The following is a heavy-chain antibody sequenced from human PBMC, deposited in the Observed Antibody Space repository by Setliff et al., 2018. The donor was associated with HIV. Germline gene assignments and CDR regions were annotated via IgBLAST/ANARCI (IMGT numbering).Heavy chain of an antibody. Sequence: GESLKISCKASGDKSMTYWIGWVRQMPGKGLEWMGIIFPGDSDTKYSPSFEGQVTISADKSINTAYLQWTSLRASDTAMYYCAKHMVRGAITGEAFDVWGQGTVVTVSS. CDR1: GDKSMTYW. CDR2: IFPGDSDT. CDR3: AKHMVRGAITGEAFDV. J-gene: IGHJ3*01. D-gene: IGHD3-10*01. V-gene: IGHV5-51*01.